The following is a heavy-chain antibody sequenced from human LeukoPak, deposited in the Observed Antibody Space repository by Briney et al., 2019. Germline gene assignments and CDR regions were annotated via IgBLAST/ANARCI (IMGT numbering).Heavy chain of an antibody. CDR2: ITTSDGNT. CDR3: AKDGGLWVSAHWGDS. V-gene: IGHV3-23*01. J-gene: IGHJ4*02. CDR1: GFTVSSNY. D-gene: IGHD7-27*01. Sequence: GGSLRLSCAASGFTVSSNYMRWVRQAPGKELEWVSTITTSDGNTYYADSVKGRFTVSRDNSKNTLFLQMNSLRAEDTAVYYCAKDGGLWVSAHWGDSWGRGALVTVSS.